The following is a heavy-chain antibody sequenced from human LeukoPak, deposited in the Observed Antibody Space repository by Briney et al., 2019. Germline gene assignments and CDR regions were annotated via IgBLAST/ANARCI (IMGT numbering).Heavy chain of an antibody. V-gene: IGHV3-23*01. CDR1: GFTFSSYA. CDR3: AKDQPGYIVGGSWFDP. Sequence: PGGSLRLSCAASGFTFSSYAMSWVRQAPGKGLEWVSAISGSGGSTYYADSVKGRFTISRDNSKNTLYLRMNSLRAEDTAVYYCAKDQPGYIVGGSWFDPWGQGTLVTVSA. CDR2: ISGSGGST. J-gene: IGHJ5*02. D-gene: IGHD1-26*01.